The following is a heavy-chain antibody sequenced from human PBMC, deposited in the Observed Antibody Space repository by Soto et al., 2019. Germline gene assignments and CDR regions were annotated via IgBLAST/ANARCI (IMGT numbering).Heavy chain of an antibody. V-gene: IGHV3-30*18. CDR3: AKDYYDSSGYFYFDY. Sequence: GGSLRLSCAASGFTFSSYGMHWVRQAPGKGLEWVAVISYDGSNKYYADSVKGRFTISRDNSKNTLYLQMNSLRAEDTAVYYCAKDYYDSSGYFYFDYWGQGTLVTVSS. J-gene: IGHJ4*02. D-gene: IGHD3-22*01. CDR2: ISYDGSNK. CDR1: GFTFSSYG.